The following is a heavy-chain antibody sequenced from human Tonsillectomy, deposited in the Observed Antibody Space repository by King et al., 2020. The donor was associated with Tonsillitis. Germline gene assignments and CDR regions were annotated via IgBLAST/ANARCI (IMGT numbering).Heavy chain of an antibody. D-gene: IGHD3-10*01. V-gene: IGHV3-23*03. Sequence: VQLVESGGGLVQPGGSLRLSCAASGFTFSSYAMSWVRQAPGKGLEWVSLIYSGSSSTYYADSVKGRFTISRDNSKNTLYLQMNSLRAEDTAVYYCAKDSHYYGSGSSYYGLDVWGQGTTVTVSS. CDR2: IYSGSSST. CDR3: AKDSHYYGSGSSYYGLDV. CDR1: GFTFSSYA. J-gene: IGHJ6*02.